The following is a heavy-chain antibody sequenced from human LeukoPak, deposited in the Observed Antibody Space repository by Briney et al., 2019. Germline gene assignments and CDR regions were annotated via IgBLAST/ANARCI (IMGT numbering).Heavy chain of an antibody. CDR1: GFTFSDYY. D-gene: IGHD3-10*01. V-gene: IGHV3-11*05. J-gene: IGHJ5*02. Sequence: GGSLRLSCAASGFTFSDYYMSWIRQAPGKGLEWVSYISSSSSYTNYADSVKGRFTISRDNAKNSLYLQMNSLRAEDTAVYYCARDYYGSGSYFEGPYNGFDPWGQGTLVTVSS. CDR2: ISSSSSYT. CDR3: ARDYYGSGSYFEGPYNGFDP.